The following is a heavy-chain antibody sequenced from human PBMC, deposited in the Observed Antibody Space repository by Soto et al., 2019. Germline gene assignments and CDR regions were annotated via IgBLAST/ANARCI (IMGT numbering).Heavy chain of an antibody. V-gene: IGHV3-23*01. D-gene: IGHD3-10*01. Sequence: PGGSLRLSCAASGFTFSSYAMSWVRQAPGKGLEWVSAISGSGGSTYYADSVEGRFTISRDNSKNTLYLQMNSLRAEDTAVYYCAKDLPYYYGSGSYNYYGMDVWGQGTTVTVSS. CDR3: AKDLPYYYGSGSYNYYGMDV. J-gene: IGHJ6*02. CDR2: ISGSGGST. CDR1: GFTFSSYA.